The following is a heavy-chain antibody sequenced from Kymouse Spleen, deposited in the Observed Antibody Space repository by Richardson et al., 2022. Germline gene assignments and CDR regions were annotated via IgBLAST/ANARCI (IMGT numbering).Heavy chain of an antibody. D-gene: IGHD4-11,IGHD4-11*01. CDR1: GGSISSGGYY. Sequence: QVQLQESGPGLVKPSQTLSLTCTVSGGSISSGGYYWSWIRQHPGKGLEWIGYIYYSGSTYYNPSLKSRVTISVDTSKNQFSLKLSSVTAADTAVYYCARDTTTVTTNYYYYYGMDVWGQGTTVTVSS. CDR2: IYYSGST. J-gene: IGHJ6*02. V-gene: IGHV4-31*03. CDR3: ARDTTTVTTNYYYYYGMDV.